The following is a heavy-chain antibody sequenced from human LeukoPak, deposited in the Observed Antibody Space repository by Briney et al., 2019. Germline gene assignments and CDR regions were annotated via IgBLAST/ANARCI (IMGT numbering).Heavy chain of an antibody. Sequence: SETLSLTCTVSGGSISSSSYYWGWIRQPPGKGLEWIGSIYYSGSTYYNPSLKSRVTIPVDTSKNQFSLKLSSVTAADTAVYYCARSAIDFWSGYPDYWGQGTLVTVSS. V-gene: IGHV4-39*07. CDR1: GGSISSSSYY. CDR3: ARSAIDFWSGYPDY. CDR2: IYYSGST. D-gene: IGHD3-3*01. J-gene: IGHJ4*02.